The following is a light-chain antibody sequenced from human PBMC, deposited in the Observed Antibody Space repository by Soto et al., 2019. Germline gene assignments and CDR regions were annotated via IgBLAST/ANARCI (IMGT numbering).Light chain of an antibody. J-gene: IGKJ4*01. CDR2: WAS. CDR3: QQYYSTPPT. V-gene: IGKV4-1*01. CDR1: QSVFYSSNNKNY. Sequence: DIVMTQSPDSLAVSLGERATINCKSSQSVFYSSNNKNYFAWYQQQPGQPPKLLIYWASTRESGVPDRFSGSGSGTDFTLTISSLQAEDVAVYYCQQYYSTPPTFGGGTKVEIK.